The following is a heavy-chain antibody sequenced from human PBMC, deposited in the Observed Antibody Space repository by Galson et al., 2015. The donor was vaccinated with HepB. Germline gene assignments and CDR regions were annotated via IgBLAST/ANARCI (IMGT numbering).Heavy chain of an antibody. CDR1: GFTFSSYS. V-gene: IGHV3-21*01. D-gene: IGHD3-10*01. CDR2: ISSISSYI. Sequence: SLRLSCAASGFTFSSYSMNWVRQAPGKGLEWVSSISSISSYIYYADSVRGRFTISRDNAKNSLYLQMNSLRAEDTAVYYCARDDSGIAEYFHHWGQGTLVTVSS. CDR3: ARDDSGIAEYFHH. J-gene: IGHJ1*01.